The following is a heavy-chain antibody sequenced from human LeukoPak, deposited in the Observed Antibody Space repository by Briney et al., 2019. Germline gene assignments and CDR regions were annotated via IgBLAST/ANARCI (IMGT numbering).Heavy chain of an antibody. D-gene: IGHD3-22*01. CDR3: AKGPDSSGYEGYFQH. CDR1: GFTFSSYA. CDR2: ISGSGGST. V-gene: IGHV3-23*01. J-gene: IGHJ1*01. Sequence: GGSLRLSCAASGFTFSSYAMSWVRQAPGKGLEWVSAISGSGGSTYYADSVKGRFTISRDNSKNTPYLQMNSLRAEDTAVYYCAKGPDSSGYEGYFQHWGQGTLVTVSS.